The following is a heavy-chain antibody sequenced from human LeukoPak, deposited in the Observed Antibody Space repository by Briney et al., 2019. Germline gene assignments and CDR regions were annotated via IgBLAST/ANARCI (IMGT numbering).Heavy chain of an antibody. V-gene: IGHV3-11*04. CDR2: ISNDSVDK. J-gene: IGHJ3*02. CDR3: ARRDWVSGAVRAFDI. D-gene: IGHD3-3*01. CDR1: GFTFSDYY. Sequence: GGSLRLSCVVSGFTFSDYYMSWIRQAPGKGLQWVSYISNDSVDKYYVDSVRGRFTISRDNGKKSMYLQMSGLRVEDTAVYYCARRDWVSGAVRAFDIWGQGTMVTVSS.